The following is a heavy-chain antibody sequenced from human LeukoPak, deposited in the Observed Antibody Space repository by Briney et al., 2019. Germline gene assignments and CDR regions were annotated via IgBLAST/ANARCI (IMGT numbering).Heavy chain of an antibody. V-gene: IGHV4-39*01. J-gene: IGHJ4*02. D-gene: IGHD3-3*01. CDR3: ATGEGHDFWSGPYSIDY. Sequence: SETLSLTCTVSGGSISSSSYYWGWIRQPPGKGLEWIGSIYYSGSTYYSPSLKSRVTISVDTSKNQFSLKLSSVTAADTAVYYCATGEGHDFWSGPYSIDYWGQGTLVTVSS. CDR1: GGSISSSSYY. CDR2: IYYSGST.